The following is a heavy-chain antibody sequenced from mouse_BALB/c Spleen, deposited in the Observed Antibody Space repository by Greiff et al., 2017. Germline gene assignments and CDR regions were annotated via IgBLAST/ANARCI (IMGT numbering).Heavy chain of an antibody. Sequence: EVQVVESGGGLVQPGGSRKLSCAASGFTFSSFGMHWVRQAPEKGLEWVAYISSGSSTIYYADTVKGRFTISRDNPKNTLFLQMTSLRSEDTAMYYCARPLLRYAMDYWGQGTSVTVSS. D-gene: IGHD1-2*01. CDR2: ISSGSSTI. CDR3: ARPLLRYAMDY. CDR1: GFTFSSFG. J-gene: IGHJ4*01. V-gene: IGHV5-17*02.